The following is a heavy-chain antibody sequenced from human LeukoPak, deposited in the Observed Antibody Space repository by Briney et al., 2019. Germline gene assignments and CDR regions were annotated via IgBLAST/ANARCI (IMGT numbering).Heavy chain of an antibody. CDR3: AKDAQPLRYFDWLLMDV. V-gene: IGHV3-23*01. D-gene: IGHD3-9*01. J-gene: IGHJ6*03. CDR1: GFTFSSYG. CDR2: ISGSGAST. Sequence: GGTLRLSCAASGFTFSSYGMSWVRQAPGKGLEWASAISGSGASTYYADSVKGRFTISRGNSKNTLYLQMNSLRVEDTAIYYCAKDAQPLRYFDWLLMDVWGKGTTVTVSS.